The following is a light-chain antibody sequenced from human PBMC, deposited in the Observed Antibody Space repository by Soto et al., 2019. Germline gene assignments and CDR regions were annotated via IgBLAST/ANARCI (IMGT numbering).Light chain of an antibody. J-gene: IGLJ1*01. CDR2: EVT. CDR1: SSDVGSDKY. V-gene: IGLV2-14*01. CDR3: TSYSSSSTPYYV. Sequence: QSALTQPASVSGSPGQSIAVSCTGSSSDVGSDKYVSWYQHHPGKAPKLMIYEVTNRPSGVSDRFSGSKSGNTASLTISGLQAEDEAEYFCTSYSSSSTPYYVFGTGTKVTVL.